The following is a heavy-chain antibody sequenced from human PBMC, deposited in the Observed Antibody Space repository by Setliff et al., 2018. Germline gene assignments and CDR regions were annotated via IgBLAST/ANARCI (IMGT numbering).Heavy chain of an antibody. CDR2: IIPIFGKA. CDR1: GGTFSSYA. D-gene: IGHD3-3*01. V-gene: IGHV1-69*05. J-gene: IGHJ6*03. Sequence: GASVKVSCKASGGTFSSYAISWVRQAPGQGLEWMGGIIPIFGKANYAQKFQGRVTITTDESTSTAYMELSSLRSEDTAVYYCASGTYNFWSGYAFPYYYFYYIDVLVKGTSLTVSS. CDR3: ASGTYNFWSGYAFPYYYFYYIDV.